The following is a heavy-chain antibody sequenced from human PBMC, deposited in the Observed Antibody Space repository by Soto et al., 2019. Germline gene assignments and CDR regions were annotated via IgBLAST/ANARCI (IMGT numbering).Heavy chain of an antibody. CDR2: ISYDGSNK. V-gene: IGHV3-30*18. D-gene: IGHD5-18*01. CDR1: GFTFSSYG. Sequence: QVQLVESGGGVVQPGRSLRLSCAASGFTFSSYGMQWVRQAPGKGLEWVAVISYDGSNKYYADSVKGRFTISRDNSKNTLYLQMNSLRAEDTAVYYRAKGLLNDYFDYWGQGTLVTVSS. J-gene: IGHJ4*02. CDR3: AKGLLNDYFDY.